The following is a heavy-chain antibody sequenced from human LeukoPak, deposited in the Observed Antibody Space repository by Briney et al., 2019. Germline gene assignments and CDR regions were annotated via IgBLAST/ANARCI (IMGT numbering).Heavy chain of an antibody. V-gene: IGHV4-59*01. CDR3: ATGTRYFGY. D-gene: IGHD3-9*01. CDR1: GGSMSSYY. Sequence: SETLSLTCTVSGGSMSSYYWSWIRQPPGKGLEWIGYIYYSGSTNYNPSLKSRVTISVDTSKNQFSLRLSFVTAADTAVYYCATGTRYFGYWGQGTLVTVSS. J-gene: IGHJ4*02. CDR2: IYYSGST.